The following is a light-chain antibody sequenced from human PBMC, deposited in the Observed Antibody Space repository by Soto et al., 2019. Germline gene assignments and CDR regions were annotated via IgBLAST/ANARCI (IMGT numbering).Light chain of an antibody. Sequence: EIVLTQSPATLSLSPGQRATLSCRASQSVSNYLGWYQQKPGQAPRLLIYDASNRATGIPARFSGSGSGTDFTLMISSLEPEDFAVYYCQQRSNWPGTFGQGTKVEIK. J-gene: IGKJ1*01. CDR1: QSVSNY. CDR2: DAS. CDR3: QQRSNWPGT. V-gene: IGKV3-11*01.